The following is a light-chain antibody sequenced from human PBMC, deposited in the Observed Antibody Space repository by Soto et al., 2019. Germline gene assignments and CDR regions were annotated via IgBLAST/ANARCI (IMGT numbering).Light chain of an antibody. Sequence: DIVMTQSPDSLAVSLGERATINCKSSLSVLYNFNNKKYLAWYQQKPGQPPKLLIYWASTRESGVPDRFSGSGSGTDFTLTIGSLQAEDVAVYYCQQYYSIPITFGQGTRLEIK. CDR1: LSVLYNFNNKKY. CDR2: WAS. CDR3: QQYYSIPIT. J-gene: IGKJ5*01. V-gene: IGKV4-1*01.